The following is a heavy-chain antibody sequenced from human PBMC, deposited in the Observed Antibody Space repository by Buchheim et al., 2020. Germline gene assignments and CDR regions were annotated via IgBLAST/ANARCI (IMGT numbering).Heavy chain of an antibody. J-gene: IGHJ6*02. CDR1: GFTFSSYS. CDR2: ISSSSSYI. CDR3: ARVGGWFRELLSFWLKKYYYGMDV. V-gene: IGHV3-21*01. Sequence: EVQLVESGGGLVKPGGSLRLSCAASGFTFSSYSMNWVRQAPGKGLEWVSSISSSSSYIYYADSVKGRFTISRDNAKNSLYLQMNSLRAEDTAVYYCARVGGWFRELLSFWLKKYYYGMDVWGQGTT. D-gene: IGHD3-10*01.